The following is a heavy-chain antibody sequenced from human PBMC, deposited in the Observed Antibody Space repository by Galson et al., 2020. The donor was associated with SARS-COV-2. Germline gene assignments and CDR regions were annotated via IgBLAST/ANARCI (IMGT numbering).Heavy chain of an antibody. CDR2: VYYTGST. CDR3: ARGVSGSPRSRFDP. J-gene: IGHJ5*02. V-gene: IGHV4-61*01. D-gene: IGHD1-26*01. Sequence: PSETLSLTCTVSGGSISGGSINPYYWSWIRQPPGKGLEWIGYVYYTGSTNYNPSLKSRVIISVDTSRNQFSLKLTSVTAADTAVYYCARGVSGSPRSRFDPWGQGTLVTVSS. CDR1: GGSISGGSINPYY.